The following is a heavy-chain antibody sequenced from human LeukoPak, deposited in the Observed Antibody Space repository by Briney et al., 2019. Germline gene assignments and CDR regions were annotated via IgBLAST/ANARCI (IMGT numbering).Heavy chain of an antibody. J-gene: IGHJ4*02. V-gene: IGHV3-30*18. CDR1: GFSFSSYE. D-gene: IGHD2-15*01. CDR2: ISYDGSNK. Sequence: GGSLRLSCAASGFSFSSYEMNWVRQAPGKGLEWVAVISYDGSNKYYADSVKGRFTISRDNSKNTLYLQMNSLRAEDTAVYYCAKDRCSGSFDYWGQGTLVTVSS. CDR3: AKDRCSGSFDY.